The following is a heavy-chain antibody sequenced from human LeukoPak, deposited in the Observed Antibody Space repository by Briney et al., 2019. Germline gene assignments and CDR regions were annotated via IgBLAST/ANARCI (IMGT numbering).Heavy chain of an antibody. J-gene: IGHJ6*04. Sequence: GGSPRPSCPPSGFTFSSYEMNWARHAPGKGRGWVSYISSGGGTIYYAASVKGRLTISRDNAKNSLYLQMTSLKTKDPAVTYCVELGITMIGGVWGKGTTVTISS. CDR2: ISSGGGTI. CDR1: GFTFSSYE. V-gene: IGHV3-48*03. CDR3: VELGITMIGGV. D-gene: IGHD3-10*02.